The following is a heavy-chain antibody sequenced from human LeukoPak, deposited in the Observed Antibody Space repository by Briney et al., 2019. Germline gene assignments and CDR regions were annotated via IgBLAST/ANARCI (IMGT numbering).Heavy chain of an antibody. CDR3: ARERTNMVRD. CDR1: GGSISSYY. D-gene: IGHD3-10*01. Sequence: PSETLSLTCTVSGGSISSYYWSWIRQPPGKGLEWIGYIYYSGSTNYSPSLKSRVTISVDTSKNQFSLKLSSVTAADTAVYYCARERTNMVRDWGQGTLVTVSS. CDR2: IYYSGST. V-gene: IGHV4-59*01. J-gene: IGHJ4*02.